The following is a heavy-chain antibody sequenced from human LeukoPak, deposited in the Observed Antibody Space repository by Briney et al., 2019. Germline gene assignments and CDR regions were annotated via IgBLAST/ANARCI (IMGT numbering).Heavy chain of an antibody. D-gene: IGHD2-15*01. CDR3: AKDALVVVAATPDWFDP. J-gene: IGHJ5*02. Sequence: GGSLRLSCAASGFTFSSYAMHWVRQAPGKGLEWVAVISYDGSNKYYADSVKGRFTISRDNSKNTLYLQMNSLRAEDTAVYYCAKDALVVVAATPDWFDPWGQGTLVTVSS. V-gene: IGHV3-30*04. CDR1: GFTFSSYA. CDR2: ISYDGSNK.